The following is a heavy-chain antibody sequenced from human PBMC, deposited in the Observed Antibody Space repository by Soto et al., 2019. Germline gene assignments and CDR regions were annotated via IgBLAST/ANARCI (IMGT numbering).Heavy chain of an antibody. D-gene: IGHD2-21*01. J-gene: IGHJ4*02. Sequence: PSETLSLTCTVPGGSVNNLTYYWSRIRQPPGKGLEWIGFIHYSGSTNYNPSLKGRVTMSVDTSKNQFSLKLTSVNTADTAIYYCTRGGDPYKTGHWGQGTLVTVSS. CDR3: TRGGDPYKTGH. V-gene: IGHV4-61*01. CDR1: GGSVNNLTYY. CDR2: IHYSGST.